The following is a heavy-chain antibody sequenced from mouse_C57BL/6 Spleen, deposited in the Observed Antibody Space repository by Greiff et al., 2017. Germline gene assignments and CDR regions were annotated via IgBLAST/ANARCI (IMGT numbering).Heavy chain of an antibody. CDR3: ARGTWGFAY. V-gene: IGHV2-2*01. CDR2: IWSGGST. J-gene: IGHJ3*01. D-gene: IGHD3-3*01. CDR1: GFSLTSYG. Sequence: VMLVESGPGLVQPSQSLSITCTVSGFSLTSYGVHWVRQSPGKGLEWLGVIWSGGSTDYNAAFISRLSISKDNSKSQVFFKMNSLQADDTAIYYCARGTWGFAYWGQGTLVTVSA.